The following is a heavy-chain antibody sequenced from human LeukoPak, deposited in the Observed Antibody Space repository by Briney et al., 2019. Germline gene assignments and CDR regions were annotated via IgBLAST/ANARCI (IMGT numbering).Heavy chain of an antibody. CDR1: GYTFTSYD. CDR3: ARALWGDSSGYYPDY. CDR2: INPNSGGT. J-gene: IGHJ4*02. D-gene: IGHD3-22*01. V-gene: IGHV1-2*02. Sequence: ASVKVSCKASGYTFTSYDINWVRQAPGQGLEWMGWINPNSGGTNYAQKFQGRVTMTRDTSISTAYMELSSLRSEDTAVYYCARALWGDSSGYYPDYWGQGTLVTVSS.